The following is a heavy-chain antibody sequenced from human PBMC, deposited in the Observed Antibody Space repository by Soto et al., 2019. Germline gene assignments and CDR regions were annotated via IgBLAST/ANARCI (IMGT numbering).Heavy chain of an antibody. J-gene: IGHJ6*02. CDR1: GYTFTSYG. D-gene: IGHD6-19*01. CDR3: ARGGYSSGWPNDYYYGMDV. V-gene: IGHV1-18*04. CDR2: ISAYNGNT. Sequence: ASVKVSCKASGYTFTSYGISWVRQAPGQGLEWMGWISAYNGNTNYAQKLQGRVTMTTDTSTSTAYMELRSLRSDDTAVYYCARGGYSSGWPNDYYYGMDVWGQGTTVTVSS.